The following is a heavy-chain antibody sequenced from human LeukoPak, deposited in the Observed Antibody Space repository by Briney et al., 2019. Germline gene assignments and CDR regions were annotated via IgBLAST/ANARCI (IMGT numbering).Heavy chain of an antibody. V-gene: IGHV3-30*04. CDR3: AREVYFDY. CDR2: ISYDGIIE. CDR1: GFAFSSFA. Sequence: GGSLRLSCAASGFAFSSFAMHWVRQAPGKGLEWVSLISYDGIIEDYSDSVKGRFTISRDNAKNSLYLQMNSLRAEDTAVYYCAREVYFDYWGQGTLVTVSS. J-gene: IGHJ4*02.